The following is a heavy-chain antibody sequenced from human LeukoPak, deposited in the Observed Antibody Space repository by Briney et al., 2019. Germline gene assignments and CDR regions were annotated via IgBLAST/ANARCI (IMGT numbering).Heavy chain of an antibody. CDR3: TSDTYYYDSTGLGHWFDP. J-gene: IGHJ5*02. D-gene: IGHD3-22*01. Sequence: ASVKVSCKASGYTFTGYYMHWVRQAPGQGLEWMGWINPNSGGTNYAQKFQGRVTMTWDTSISTAYMELSSLRSDDTAVYYCTSDTYYYDSTGLGHWFDPWGQGALVTVSS. V-gene: IGHV1-2*02. CDR2: INPNSGGT. CDR1: GYTFTGYY.